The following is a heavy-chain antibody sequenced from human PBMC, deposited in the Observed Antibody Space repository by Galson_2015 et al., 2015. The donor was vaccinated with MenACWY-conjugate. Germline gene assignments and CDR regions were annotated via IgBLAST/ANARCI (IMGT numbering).Heavy chain of an antibody. CDR3: TTHKPDSWGGLLYHFYMDV. Sequence: LRLSCAGSAFTFSNAYMSWVRQAPGKGLEWVGRIKSQTDGGKIDYAAPVKGRFTISRDDSKNTLYLQMNSLKIEDTAVYYCTTHKPDSWGGLLYHFYMDVWGKGTTVTVSS. V-gene: IGHV3-15*01. CDR1: AFTFSNAY. CDR2: IKSQTDGGKI. D-gene: IGHD2-21*01. J-gene: IGHJ6*03.